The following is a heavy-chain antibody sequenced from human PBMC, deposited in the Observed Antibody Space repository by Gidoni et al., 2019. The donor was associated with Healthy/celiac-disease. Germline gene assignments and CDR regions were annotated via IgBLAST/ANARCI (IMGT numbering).Heavy chain of an antibody. V-gene: IGHV1-69-2*01. Sequence: EVQLVQSGAEVKKPGATVKISCKVSGYTFTDYYMHWVQQAPGKGLEWMGLVDPEDGETIYAEKFQGRVTITADTSTDTAYMELSSLRSEDTAVYYCATDRIAVAGTAYYYYGMDVWGQGTTVTVSS. CDR3: ATDRIAVAGTAYYYYGMDV. D-gene: IGHD6-19*01. CDR1: GYTFTDYY. CDR2: VDPEDGET. J-gene: IGHJ6*02.